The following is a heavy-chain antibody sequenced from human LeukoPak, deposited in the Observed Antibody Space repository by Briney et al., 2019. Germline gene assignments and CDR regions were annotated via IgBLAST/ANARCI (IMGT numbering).Heavy chain of an antibody. CDR3: AKDSLKNGYNYDYFDY. J-gene: IGHJ4*02. V-gene: IGHV3-30*18. D-gene: IGHD5-24*01. CDR2: ISYDGSNE. Sequence: GGSLRLSCAASGFTFSTSGMHWVRQAPGKGLGWVAVISYDGSNEYYVDSVKGRFTISTDNSKNILYLQMNSLTAEDTAVYYCAKDSLKNGYNYDYFDYWGQGTLVTVSS. CDR1: GFTFSTSG.